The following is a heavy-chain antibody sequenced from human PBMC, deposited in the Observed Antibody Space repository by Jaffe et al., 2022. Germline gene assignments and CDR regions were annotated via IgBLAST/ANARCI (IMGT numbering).Heavy chain of an antibody. CDR1: GFTFDDYA. J-gene: IGHJ4*02. CDR2: ISWNSGSI. Sequence: EVQLVESGGGLVQPGRSLRLSCAASGFTFDDYAMHWVRQAPGKGLEWVSGISWNSGSIGYADSVKGRFTISRDNAKNSLYLQMNSLRAEDTALYYCAKDVGGGPRKYQLGENFDYWGQGTLVTVSS. V-gene: IGHV3-9*01. CDR3: AKDVGGGPRKYQLGENFDY. D-gene: IGHD2-2*01.